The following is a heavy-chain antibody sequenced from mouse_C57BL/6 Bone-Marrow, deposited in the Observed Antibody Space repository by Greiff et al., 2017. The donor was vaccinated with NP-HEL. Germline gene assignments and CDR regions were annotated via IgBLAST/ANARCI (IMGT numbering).Heavy chain of an antibody. CDR1: GYSITSDY. D-gene: IGHD1-1*01. V-gene: IGHV3-8*01. CDR3: ARGYYGSSYEYFDV. Sequence: EVKVVESGPGLAKPSQTLSLTCSVTGYSITSDYWNWIRKFPGNKLEYMGYISYSGSTYYNPSLKSRISITRDTSKNQYYLQLNSVTTEDTATYYCARGYYGSSYEYFDVWGTGTTVTVSS. CDR2: ISYSGST. J-gene: IGHJ1*03.